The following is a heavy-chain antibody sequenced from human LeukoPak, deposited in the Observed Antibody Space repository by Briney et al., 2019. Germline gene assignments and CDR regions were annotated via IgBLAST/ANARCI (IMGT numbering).Heavy chain of an antibody. CDR3: ARDRGGFDS. V-gene: IGHV6-1*01. Sequence: SQTLSLTCNISGDSVSSHTAAWNWIRQSPSRGLEWLGRTYYRSTWSTDYAVSVQSRITINPDTSRNHFSLQLSSVTPEDTAVYYCARDRGGFDSWGQGTLVIVSS. D-gene: IGHD3-10*01. CDR2: TYYRSTWST. J-gene: IGHJ5*01. CDR1: GDSVSSHTAA.